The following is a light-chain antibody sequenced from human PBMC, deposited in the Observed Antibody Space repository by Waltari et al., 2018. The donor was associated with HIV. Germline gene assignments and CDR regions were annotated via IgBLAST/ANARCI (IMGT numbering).Light chain of an antibody. V-gene: IGLV2-23*02. CDR2: EVS. J-gene: IGLJ1*01. CDR1: SSDLGSYHL. Sequence: QSALTQPASVSGSPGQSITISCTGTSSDLGSYHLVSWYQQHPGKSPKVMIYEVSKRPSGVSNRFSGSKSGNTASLIISGLQAEDEADYYCCSYASGSTFVFGTGTKVTVL. CDR3: CSYASGSTFV.